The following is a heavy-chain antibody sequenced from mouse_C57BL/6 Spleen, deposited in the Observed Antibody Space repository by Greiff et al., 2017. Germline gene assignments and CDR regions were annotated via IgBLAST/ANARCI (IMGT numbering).Heavy chain of an antibody. CDR1: GYTFTNYW. CDR3: ARVWSHWYFDV. Sequence: QVQLKESGAELVRPGTSVKMSCKASGYTFTNYWIGWAKQRPGHGLEWIGDIYPGGGYTNYNEKFKGKATLTADTSSNTAYMQLSSLTTEDSAIYYCARVWSHWYFDVWGTGTTVTVSS. V-gene: IGHV1-63*01. J-gene: IGHJ1*03. CDR2: IYPGGGYT. D-gene: IGHD2-10*02.